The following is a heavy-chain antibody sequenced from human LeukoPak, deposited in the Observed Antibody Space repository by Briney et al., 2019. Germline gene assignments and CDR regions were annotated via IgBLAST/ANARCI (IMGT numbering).Heavy chain of an antibody. CDR2: IIPIFGTA. V-gene: IGHV1-69*05. CDR3: ARTETYYYDSSGYYPLGY. Sequence: SVKVSCKASGGTFSSYAISWVRQAPGQGLEWMGGIIPIFGTANYAQKFQGRVTVTTDESTSTAYMELSSLRSEDTAVYYCARTETYYYDSSGYYPLGYWGQGTLVTVSS. J-gene: IGHJ4*02. D-gene: IGHD3-22*01. CDR1: GGTFSSYA.